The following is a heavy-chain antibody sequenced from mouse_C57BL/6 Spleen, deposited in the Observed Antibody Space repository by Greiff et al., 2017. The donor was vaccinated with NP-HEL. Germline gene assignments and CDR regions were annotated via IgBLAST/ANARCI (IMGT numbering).Heavy chain of an antibody. D-gene: IGHD1-1*01. Sequence: EVKLVESVAELVRPGASVKLSCTASGFNIKNTYMHWVKQRPEQGLEWIGRIDPANGNTKYAPKFQGKATITADTSSNTAYLQLSSLTSEDTAIYYCARFYYYGSRVDYWGQGTTLTVSS. CDR1: GFNIKNTY. J-gene: IGHJ2*01. CDR3: ARFYYYGSRVDY. CDR2: IDPANGNT. V-gene: IGHV14-3*01.